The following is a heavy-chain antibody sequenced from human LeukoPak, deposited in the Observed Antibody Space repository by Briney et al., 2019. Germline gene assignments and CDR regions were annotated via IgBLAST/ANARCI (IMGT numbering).Heavy chain of an antibody. J-gene: IGHJ4*02. CDR3: ASLSGSYHTGLDY. Sequence: SQTLSLTCAVSGGSISSGGYSWSWIRQPPGKGLEWIGYICHSGSTYYNPSLKSRVTISVDRSKNQFSLKLSSVTAADTAVYYCASLSGSYHTGLDYWGQGTLVTVSS. D-gene: IGHD1-26*01. CDR1: GGSISSGGYS. CDR2: ICHSGST. V-gene: IGHV4-30-2*01.